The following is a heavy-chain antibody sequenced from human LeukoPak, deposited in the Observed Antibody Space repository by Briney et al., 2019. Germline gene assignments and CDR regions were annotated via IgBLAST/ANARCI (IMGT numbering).Heavy chain of an antibody. J-gene: IGHJ5*02. CDR1: GFTFSSYE. CDR3: TRIYWLDP. V-gene: IGHV3-48*03. CDR2: ISTSGTTI. Sequence: TGGSLRLSCAASGFTFSSYEMNWVRQAPGKGLEWVSYISTSGTTIYYADSVKGRFTISRDNAKKSLSLQMNSLRAEDTAVYYCTRIYWLDPWGQGTPVTVSS.